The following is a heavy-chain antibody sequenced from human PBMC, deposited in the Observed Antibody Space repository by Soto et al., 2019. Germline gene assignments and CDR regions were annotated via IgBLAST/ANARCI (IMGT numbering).Heavy chain of an antibody. CDR1: GASIDNNGYS. CDR2: NNNRGDT. V-gene: IGHV4-31*11. D-gene: IGHD6-19*01. J-gene: IGHJ5*02. CDR3: ARGGSGWKALNWFDP. Sequence: QMQLQESGPGLVIPSQTLTLTCGVSGASIDNNGYSWTWIRQHPGKGLEWIGTNNNRGDTYYNPSRKSRLTISLDTSQNHFSLRLDAVTDADTARYYCARGGSGWKALNWFDPWGQGIMVTVSS.